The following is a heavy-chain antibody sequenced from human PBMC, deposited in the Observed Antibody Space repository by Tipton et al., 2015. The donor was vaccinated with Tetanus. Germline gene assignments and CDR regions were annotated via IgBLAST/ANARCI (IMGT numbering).Heavy chain of an antibody. CDR1: GGSFSLYY. Sequence: TLSLTCTVSGGSFSLYYWNWVRQSPGKGLEWIGEISHSGSSSYSPSLKSRVTISVDTSKNHFSLRLRSVAAADTAVYYCARGGWDAYNNPLRAFDVWGRGTTVTVSS. J-gene: IGHJ3*01. CDR2: ISHSGSS. V-gene: IGHV4-34*01. D-gene: IGHD5-24*01. CDR3: ARGGWDAYNNPLRAFDV.